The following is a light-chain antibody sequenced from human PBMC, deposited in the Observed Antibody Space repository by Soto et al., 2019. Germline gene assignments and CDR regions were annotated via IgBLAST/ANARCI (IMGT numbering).Light chain of an antibody. J-gene: IGKJ3*01. CDR1: QDISNY. V-gene: IGKV1-33*01. Sequence: DIQMTQSPSSLSASVGDRVTITCQASQDISNYLNWYQQKPGKAPQLLIYDASNLETGVPSRFSGIGSWTDFTFTISSLQPEDIATYYCQQYDNLPFTFGPGTKVDIK. CDR2: DAS. CDR3: QQYDNLPFT.